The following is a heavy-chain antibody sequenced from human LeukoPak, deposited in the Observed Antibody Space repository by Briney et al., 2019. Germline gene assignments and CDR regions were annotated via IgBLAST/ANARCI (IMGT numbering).Heavy chain of an antibody. J-gene: IGHJ4*02. V-gene: IGHV6-1*01. Sequence: SQTLSLTCALSGDSVSSNSVAWNWIRQSPSRGLEWLGRTYYRSKWYNDYAVSVQSRITINPDTSKNQFSLQLNSVTPEDTAVYYCARGFKYGFDHWGQGALVTVSS. CDR1: GDSVSSNSVA. CDR3: ARGFKYGFDH. D-gene: IGHD2-8*01. CDR2: TYYRSKWYN.